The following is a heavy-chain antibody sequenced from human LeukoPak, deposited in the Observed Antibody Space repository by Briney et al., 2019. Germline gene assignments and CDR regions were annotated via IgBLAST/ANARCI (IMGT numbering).Heavy chain of an antibody. J-gene: IGHJ4*02. CDR1: GGSISSSSYY. V-gene: IGHV4-61*05. CDR2: IYYSGST. Sequence: SETLSLTCTVSGGSISSSSYYWGWIRQPPGKGLEWIGYIYYSGSTNYNPSLKSRVTISVDTSKNQFSLKLSSVTAADTAVYYCARGATQFDYWGQGTLVTVSS. CDR3: ARGATQFDY. D-gene: IGHD1-26*01.